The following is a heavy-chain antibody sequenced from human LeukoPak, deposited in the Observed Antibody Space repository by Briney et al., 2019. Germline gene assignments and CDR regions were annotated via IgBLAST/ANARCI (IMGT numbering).Heavy chain of an antibody. CDR1: GYTFTSYG. V-gene: IGHV1-18*01. J-gene: IGHJ6*02. D-gene: IGHD3-10*01. CDR2: ISAYNGNT. CDR3: ARERGITMVRGVMFYYGMDV. Sequence: GASVKVSCKASGYTFTSYGISWVRQAPGQGLEWMGWISAYNGNTNYAQTLQGRDTMTTDKTTSRAYMELRSLRSDDTAVYYCARERGITMVRGVMFYYGMDVWGQGTTVTVSS.